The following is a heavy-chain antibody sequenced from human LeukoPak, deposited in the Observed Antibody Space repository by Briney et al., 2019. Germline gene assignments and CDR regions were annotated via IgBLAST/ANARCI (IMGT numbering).Heavy chain of an antibody. CDR2: INHSGST. CDR3: ARDGPRLRITMVRGVIPRWFDP. Sequence: SETLSLTCAVYGGSFSGYYWSWIRQPPGKGLEWIGEINHSGSTNYNPSLKSRVTISVDTSKNQFSLKLSSVTAADTAVYYCARDGPRLRITMVRGVIPRWFDPWGQGTLVTVSS. J-gene: IGHJ5*02. V-gene: IGHV4-34*01. CDR1: GGSFSGYY. D-gene: IGHD3-10*01.